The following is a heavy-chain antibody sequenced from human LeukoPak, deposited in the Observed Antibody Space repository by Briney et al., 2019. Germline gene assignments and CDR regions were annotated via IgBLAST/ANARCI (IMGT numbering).Heavy chain of an antibody. J-gene: IGHJ4*02. Sequence: SETLSLTCAVYGGSFSGYYWSWIRQPPGKGLEWIGEINHSGSTNYNPSLKSRVTISVDTSKNQFSLKLSSVTAADTAVYYCARVPQSLVPFDYWGQGTLVTASS. V-gene: IGHV4-34*01. D-gene: IGHD6-19*01. CDR3: ARVPQSLVPFDY. CDR1: GGSFSGYY. CDR2: INHSGST.